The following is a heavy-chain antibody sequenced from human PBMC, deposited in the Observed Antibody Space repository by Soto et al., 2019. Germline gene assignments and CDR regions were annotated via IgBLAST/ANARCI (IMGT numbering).Heavy chain of an antibody. D-gene: IGHD1-26*01. J-gene: IGHJ5*02. CDR2: ISWNSGSI. CDR1: GFTFDDYA. Sequence: EVQLVESGGGVVQPCRSLRLSCAASGFTFDDYAMHWVRQAPGKGLELVSGISWNSGSIGYADSVTGRFTISRDNVKNSLYLQMNSLRAEDTALYYCAKGFVVSGSYWGRDWFDPWGQGTLVTVSS. V-gene: IGHV3-9*01. CDR3: AKGFVVSGSYWGRDWFDP.